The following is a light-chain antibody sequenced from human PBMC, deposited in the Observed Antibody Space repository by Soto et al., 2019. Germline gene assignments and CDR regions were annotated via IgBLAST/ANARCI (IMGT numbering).Light chain of an antibody. CDR1: SSDVGSYNL. CDR3: CSYAGSSFYV. V-gene: IGLV2-23*02. J-gene: IGLJ1*01. CDR2: EVS. Sequence: SLLPQPASVSGSPGQSITISCPGTSSDVGSYNLVSWYQQHPGKAPKLMIYEVSKRPSGVSNRFSGSKSGNTASLTISGLQAEDEADYYCCSYAGSSFYVFGTGTKVTVL.